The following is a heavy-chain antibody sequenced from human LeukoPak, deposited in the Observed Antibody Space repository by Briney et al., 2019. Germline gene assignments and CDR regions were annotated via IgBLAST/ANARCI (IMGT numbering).Heavy chain of an antibody. Sequence: SQTLSLTCTVSGGSISSGGYYWSWIRQHPGKGLEWIGYIYYSGSTYYNPSLKSRVTISVDTSKNQFSQKLSSVTAADTAVYYCARDPIIAAAGKNYYYGMDVWGQGTTVTVSS. CDR2: IYYSGST. CDR3: ARDPIIAAAGKNYYYGMDV. D-gene: IGHD6-13*01. V-gene: IGHV4-31*03. J-gene: IGHJ6*02. CDR1: GGSISSGGYY.